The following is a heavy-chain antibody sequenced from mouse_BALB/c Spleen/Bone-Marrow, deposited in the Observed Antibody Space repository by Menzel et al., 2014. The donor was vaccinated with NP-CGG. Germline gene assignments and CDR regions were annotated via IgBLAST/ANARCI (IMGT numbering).Heavy chain of an antibody. CDR2: ISSGGSYT. D-gene: IGHD2-4*01. J-gene: IGHJ2*01. CDR1: GFTFSSYG. CDR3: ARQTYYDYDGYFDY. Sequence: EVNLVESGGDSVKPGGSLKLSCAASGFTFSSYGMSWVRQTPDKRLEWVATISSGGSYTYYPDSVKGRFTISRDNAKNTLYLQMSSLKSEDTAMYYCARQTYYDYDGYFDYWGQGTTLTVSS. V-gene: IGHV5-6*01.